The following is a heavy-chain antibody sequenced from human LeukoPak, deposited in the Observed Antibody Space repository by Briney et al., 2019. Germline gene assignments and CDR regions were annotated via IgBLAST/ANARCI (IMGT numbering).Heavy chain of an antibody. CDR3: AKVLIPTKITSNFDY. CDR2: IYPSNGDT. CDR1: GYTFSGHH. Sequence: ASVKVSCKASGYTFSGHHIYWIREAPGQGLEWVGLIYPSNGDTRYAQKFQGRVAMTRDTSISTAYMGLSRLIFDDTAIYYCAKVLIPTKITSNFDYWGQGTRVTVSS. J-gene: IGHJ4*02. D-gene: IGHD1-20*01. V-gene: IGHV1-2*02.